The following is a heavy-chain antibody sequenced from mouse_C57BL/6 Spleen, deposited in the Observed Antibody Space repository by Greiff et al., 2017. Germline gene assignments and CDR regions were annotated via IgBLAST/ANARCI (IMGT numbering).Heavy chain of an antibody. CDR2: ISSGSSTI. CDR3: ARSRGFLYYYAMDY. V-gene: IGHV5-17*01. Sequence: EVQRVESGGGLVKPGGSLKLSCAASGFTFSDYGMHWVRQAPEKGLEWVAYISSGSSTIYYADTVKGRFTISRDNAKNTLFLQMTSLRSEDTAMYYCARSRGFLYYYAMDYWGRGTSVTVSS. D-gene: IGHD1-1*01. J-gene: IGHJ4*01. CDR1: GFTFSDYG.